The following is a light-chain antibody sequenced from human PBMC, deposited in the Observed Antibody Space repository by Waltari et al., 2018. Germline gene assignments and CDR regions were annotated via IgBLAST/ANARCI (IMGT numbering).Light chain of an antibody. CDR1: HRISRW. Sequence: DIQMTQSPSTLSASIGARVTITCRASHRISRWLAWYQQKPGKAPHLLIYKTSSLQTGVPARFNGSGSGTEFTLTISSLQPEDFATYYCQQYITYSLWAFGQGTKVEIK. V-gene: IGKV1-5*03. CDR3: QQYITYSLWA. J-gene: IGKJ1*01. CDR2: KTS.